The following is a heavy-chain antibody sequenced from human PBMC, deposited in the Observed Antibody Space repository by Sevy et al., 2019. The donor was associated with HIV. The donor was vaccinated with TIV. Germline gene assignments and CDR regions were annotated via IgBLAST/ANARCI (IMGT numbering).Heavy chain of an antibody. D-gene: IGHD2-15*01. CDR2: ISSSSSYI. V-gene: IGHV3-21*01. CDR1: GFTFSSYS. Sequence: GGSLRLSCAASGFTFSSYSMNWVRQAPGKGLEWVSSISSSSSYIYYADSVKGRFTISRDNAKNSLYLQMNSLRAEDTAVYYCARDSAYCSGGSCSLYYYYGMDVWGQGTTVTVSS. J-gene: IGHJ6*02. CDR3: ARDSAYCSGGSCSLYYYYGMDV.